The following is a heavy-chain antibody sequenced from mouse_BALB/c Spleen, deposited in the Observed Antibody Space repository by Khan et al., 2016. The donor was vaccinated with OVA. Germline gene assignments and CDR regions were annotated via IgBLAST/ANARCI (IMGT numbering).Heavy chain of an antibody. V-gene: IGHV7-3*02. CDR1: GFTFTDYY. CDR3: ARDGNYYAMDY. D-gene: IGHD2-1*01. Sequence: EVELVESGGGLVQPGGSLRLSCATSGFTFTDYYMSWVRQPPGKALEWLVFIGNKANGYITEYNASVKGRFTISRDNSQSILYLQLNTLRAEDSATYYCARDGNYYAMDYWGQGTSVTVSS. J-gene: IGHJ4*01. CDR2: IGNKANGYIT.